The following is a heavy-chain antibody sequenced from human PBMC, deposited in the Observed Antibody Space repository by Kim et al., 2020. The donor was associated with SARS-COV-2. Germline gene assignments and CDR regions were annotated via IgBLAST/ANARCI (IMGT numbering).Heavy chain of an antibody. Sequence: SVKVSCKASGGTFNSFAINWVRQAPVQGPEWMGGIIVLSGKATYAQRFQGRVTITADKSTNTAFLELSSLGSEDTAVYYCVRQWMSFTFDLWCQGTTV. CDR1: GGTFNSFA. CDR2: IIVLSGKA. J-gene: IGHJ3*01. CDR3: VRQWMSFTFDL. V-gene: IGHV1-69*06. D-gene: IGHD2-2*03.